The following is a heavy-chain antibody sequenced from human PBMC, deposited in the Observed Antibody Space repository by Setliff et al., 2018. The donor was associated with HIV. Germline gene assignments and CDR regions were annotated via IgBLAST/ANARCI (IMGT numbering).Heavy chain of an antibody. CDR1: GYTFTGYY. V-gene: IGHV1-2*02. J-gene: IGHJ4*02. CDR2: INPNSGGT. D-gene: IGHD1-1*01. CDR3: ARQLSNSLES. Sequence: ASVKVSCKASGYTFTGYYMHWVRQAPGQGLEWMGWINPNSGGTNYAQKFQGRVTMTRDTSISTAYMELSSLRSEDTAVYYCARQLSNSLESWGQGTPVTVSS.